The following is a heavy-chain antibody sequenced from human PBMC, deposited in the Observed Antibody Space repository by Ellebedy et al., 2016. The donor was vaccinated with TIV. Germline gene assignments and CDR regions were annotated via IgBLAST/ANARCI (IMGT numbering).Heavy chain of an antibody. Sequence: GSLRLXXTVSGGSISTTGHYWGWIRQPPGKGLEWIGSIYYRGKTYHKPSLQSRVTFSVDTSKNQFSLKLTSVTAADSAVYYCARRGSVAGNPIFDYWGQGTLVTVSS. CDR2: IYYRGKT. J-gene: IGHJ4*02. CDR1: GGSISTTGHY. V-gene: IGHV4-39*01. D-gene: IGHD6-19*01. CDR3: ARRGSVAGNPIFDY.